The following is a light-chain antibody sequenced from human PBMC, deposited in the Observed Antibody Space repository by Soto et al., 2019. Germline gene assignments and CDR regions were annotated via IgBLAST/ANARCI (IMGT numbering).Light chain of an antibody. CDR2: DAS. J-gene: IGKJ1*01. V-gene: IGKV3-11*01. Sequence: EIVLTQSPATLSLSPGERATLSCRASQSVSSYLAWYQQKPGQAPRLLIYDASNRATGIPARFSGSGSGTDLTLTISSLEPEDFAVYYCQQRSNWPTRTFGQGTKVLIK. CDR3: QQRSNWPTRT. CDR1: QSVSSY.